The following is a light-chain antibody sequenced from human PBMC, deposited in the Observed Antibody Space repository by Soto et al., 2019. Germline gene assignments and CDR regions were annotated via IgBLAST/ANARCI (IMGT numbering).Light chain of an antibody. Sequence: DIQMTQSPSTLSGYVRLRVTTTCRASQSISSWVAWYQQKPGKAPKLLIYKASSLESGVRSRFSGSGSGTEFTLNLSSLQSDDLATYHCELYNSYSEAFGQGTKVDIK. J-gene: IGKJ1*01. V-gene: IGKV1-5*03. CDR3: ELYNSYSEA. CDR2: KAS. CDR1: QSISSW.